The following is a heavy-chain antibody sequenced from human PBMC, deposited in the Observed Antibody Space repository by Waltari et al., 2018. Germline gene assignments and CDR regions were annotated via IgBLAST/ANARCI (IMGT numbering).Heavy chain of an antibody. V-gene: IGHV4-59*01. J-gene: IGHJ4*02. D-gene: IGHD3-10*01. CDR2: IYYSGST. Sequence: QVQLQESGPGLVKPSETLSLTCTVSGGSISSYSWRWIRQPPGKGLEWIGYIYYSGSTNYNPSLKSRVTISVDTSKNQFSLKLSSVTAADTAVYYCARDMVRGAHDYWGQGTLVTVSS. CDR1: GGSISSYS. CDR3: ARDMVRGAHDY.